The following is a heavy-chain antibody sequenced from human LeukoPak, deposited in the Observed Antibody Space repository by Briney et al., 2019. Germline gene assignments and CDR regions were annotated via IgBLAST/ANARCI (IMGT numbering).Heavy chain of an antibody. D-gene: IGHD6-13*01. V-gene: IGHV4-34*01. CDR2: INHSGST. CDR1: GGSFSGYY. J-gene: IGHJ3*02. Sequence: SETLSLTCAVYGGSFSGYYWSWIRPPPGKGLEWIGEINHSGSTNYNPSLKSRVTISVDTSKNQFSLKLSSVTAADTAVYYCARVGSYSSSSRGAFDIWGQGTMVTVSS. CDR3: ARVGSYSSSSRGAFDI.